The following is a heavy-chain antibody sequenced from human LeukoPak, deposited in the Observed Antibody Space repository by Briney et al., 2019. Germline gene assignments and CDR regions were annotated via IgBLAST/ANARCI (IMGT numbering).Heavy chain of an antibody. Sequence: PGASVKVSCKASGYVFSNYGISWVRQAPGQGLEWMGWISAYNGNTNYAEKFQGRVTMTTDTSTSTAYMELRSLRSDGTAVYYCAREGSSWYDFGYWGQGTLVTVSS. CDR1: GYVFSNYG. D-gene: IGHD6-13*01. J-gene: IGHJ4*02. V-gene: IGHV1-18*01. CDR3: AREGSSWYDFGY. CDR2: ISAYNGNT.